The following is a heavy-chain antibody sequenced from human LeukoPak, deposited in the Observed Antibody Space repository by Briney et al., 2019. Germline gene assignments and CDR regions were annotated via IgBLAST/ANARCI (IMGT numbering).Heavy chain of an antibody. CDR3: ARHLNYYYYYYMDV. V-gene: IGHV4-39*01. CDR2: IYYSRNT. CDR1: GGSISGSAYY. Sequence: SETLSLTCTVSGGSISGSAYYWGWIRQPPGKGLEWIGSIYYSRNTYYNPSLKSRVTISVDTSKNQFSLNLTSVTAAGTAVYFCARHLNYYYYYYMDVWGKGTTVTVSS. J-gene: IGHJ6*03.